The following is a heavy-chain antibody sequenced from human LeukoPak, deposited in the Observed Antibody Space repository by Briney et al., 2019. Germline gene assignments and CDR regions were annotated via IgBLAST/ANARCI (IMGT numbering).Heavy chain of an antibody. CDR3: AKEYYYDSSGAYDY. J-gene: IGHJ4*02. CDR2: ISGSGGST. CDR1: GFTFSSYA. Sequence: GGSLRLSCAASGFTFSSYAMSWVRRAPGKGLEWVSTISGSGGSTYYADSVKGRFTISRDNSKNTLYLQMNSLRAEDTAVYYCAKEYYYDSSGAYDYWGQGTLVTVSS. D-gene: IGHD3-22*01. V-gene: IGHV3-23*01.